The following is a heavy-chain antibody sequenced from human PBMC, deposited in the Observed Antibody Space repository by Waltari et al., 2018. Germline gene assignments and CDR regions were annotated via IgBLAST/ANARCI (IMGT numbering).Heavy chain of an antibody. CDR1: GYTFTDYY. D-gene: IGHD3-10*01. CDR2: SIPIFGTA. V-gene: IGHV1-69*13. Sequence: VQLVQSGAEVKKPGATVKISCKVSGYTFTDYYMHWVQQAPGKGLEWMGGSIPIFGTANYAQKFQGRVTITADESTSTAYMELSSLRSEDTAVYYCARGSSIYGSYYYYYMDVWGKGTTVTVSS. CDR3: ARGSSIYGSYYYYYMDV. J-gene: IGHJ6*03.